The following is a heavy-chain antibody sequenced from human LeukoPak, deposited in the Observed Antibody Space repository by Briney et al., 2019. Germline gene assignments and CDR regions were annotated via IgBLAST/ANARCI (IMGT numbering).Heavy chain of an antibody. CDR2: IYTSGST. Sequence: GSLRLSCAASGFTFSSHGMNWVRQAPGKGLEWIGRIYTSGSTNYNPSLKSRVTMSVDTSKNQFSLKLSSVTAADTAVYYCARDVPNLYYIDVWGKGTTVTISS. CDR3: ARDVPNLYYIDV. V-gene: IGHV4-4*07. CDR1: GFTFSSHG. D-gene: IGHD2-8*01. J-gene: IGHJ6*03.